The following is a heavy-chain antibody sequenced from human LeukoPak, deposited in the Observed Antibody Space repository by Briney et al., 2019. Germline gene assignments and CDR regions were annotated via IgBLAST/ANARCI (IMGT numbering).Heavy chain of an antibody. CDR1: GFTFSSYS. Sequence: GGSLRLSCAASGFTFSSYSMNWVRQAPGKGLEWVSSISSSSTYIYYADSVKGRFTISRDNAMNSLYLQMNSLRAEDTAVYYCARSRPSSHIVVVVGASRVAFDIWGQGTMVTVSS. CDR2: ISSSSTYI. D-gene: IGHD2-21*01. J-gene: IGHJ3*02. V-gene: IGHV3-21*01. CDR3: ARSRPSSHIVVVVGASRVAFDI.